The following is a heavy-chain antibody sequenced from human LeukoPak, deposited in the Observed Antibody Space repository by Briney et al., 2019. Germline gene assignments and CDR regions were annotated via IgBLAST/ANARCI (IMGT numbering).Heavy chain of an antibody. Sequence: GESLKISCKGSGYSFTSYWIGWVRQMPGKGLEWMGIIYPGDSDTRYSPSFQGQVTISADKSISTAYLQWSSLKASDTAMYYCARHFPHDYGEVGAFDIWGQGTMVTVSS. CDR2: IYPGDSDT. CDR1: GYSFTSYW. V-gene: IGHV5-51*01. J-gene: IGHJ3*02. CDR3: ARHFPHDYGEVGAFDI. D-gene: IGHD4-17*01.